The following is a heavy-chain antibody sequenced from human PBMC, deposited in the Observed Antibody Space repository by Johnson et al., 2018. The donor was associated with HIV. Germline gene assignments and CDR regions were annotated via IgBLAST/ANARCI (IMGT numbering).Heavy chain of an antibody. J-gene: IGHJ3*02. V-gene: IGHV3-30*04. CDR3: AKWDDYGDFSDAFDI. Sequence: QVQLVESGGGVVQPGRSLRLSCAASGFTFSSYAMHWVRQAPGKGLAWVAVISYDGSNKYYADSVKGRFTIARDNAKNTLFLEMKSLRPEDTAVYYCAKWDDYGDFSDAFDIWGQGTMVTVSS. CDR2: ISYDGSNK. D-gene: IGHD4-17*01. CDR1: GFTFSSYA.